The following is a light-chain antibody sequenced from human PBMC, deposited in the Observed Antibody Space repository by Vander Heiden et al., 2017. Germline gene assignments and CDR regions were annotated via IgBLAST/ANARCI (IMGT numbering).Light chain of an antibody. V-gene: IGLV2-11*01. Sequence: SALTQPRSVSGSPGQSVTNSCTGTSRDVGGNNSVRWYQQNPGKAPKLMVYGVNERPSGVPDRFSGSKSGNTASLTISRLEPEDEADYYCCAYAGSNDVVFGGGTKLTVL. J-gene: IGLJ2*01. CDR3: CAYAGSNDVV. CDR2: GVN. CDR1: SRDVGGNNS.